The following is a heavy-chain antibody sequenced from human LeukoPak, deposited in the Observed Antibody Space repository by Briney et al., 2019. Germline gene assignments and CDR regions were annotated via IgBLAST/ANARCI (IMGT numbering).Heavy chain of an antibody. Sequence: GGSLRLSCAASGFTFSSYGMSWVRQAPGKGLQWVSGINTSGGTTYYADSVKGRFTISRDNSKNTLYLQMNSLRADDTAAYYCAKDPPTVMANAFHIWGQGTMVTVSS. V-gene: IGHV3-23*01. CDR1: GFTFSSYG. CDR2: INTSGGTT. D-gene: IGHD5-18*01. CDR3: AKDPPTVMANAFHI. J-gene: IGHJ3*02.